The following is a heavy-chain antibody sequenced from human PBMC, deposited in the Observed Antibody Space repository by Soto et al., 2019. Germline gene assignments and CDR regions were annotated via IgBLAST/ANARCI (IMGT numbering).Heavy chain of an antibody. J-gene: IGHJ4*02. D-gene: IGHD3-22*01. V-gene: IGHV4-59*01. CDR3: ARVYYYDSSGYLEYVLDY. Sequence: RSLTCTVSGGSISSYYWSWIRQPPGKGLEWIGYIYYSGSTNYNPSLKSRVTISVDTSKNQFSLKLSSVTAADTAVYYCARVYYYDSSGYLEYVLDYWGQGTLVTVSS. CDR2: IYYSGST. CDR1: GGSISSYY.